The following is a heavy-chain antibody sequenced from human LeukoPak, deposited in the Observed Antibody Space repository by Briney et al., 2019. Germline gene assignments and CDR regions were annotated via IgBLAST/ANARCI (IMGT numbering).Heavy chain of an antibody. V-gene: IGHV1-69*13. CDR2: IIPLFGTA. CDR1: ARTLGIYA. Sequence: SVPVSCPAPARTLGIYAITWARQAPGQGIEWIAGIIPLFGTAHYAQTFQGRVTVTSDVSTSTAYMELSSLRSEDTAVYYCARDLGGITMMDWGQGTLVTVSS. J-gene: IGHJ4*02. D-gene: IGHD3-22*01. CDR3: ARDLGGITMMD.